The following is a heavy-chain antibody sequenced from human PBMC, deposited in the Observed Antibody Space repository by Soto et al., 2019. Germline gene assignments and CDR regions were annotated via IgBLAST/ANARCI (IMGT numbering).Heavy chain of an antibody. J-gene: IGHJ6*02. CDR3: TGITWFRGMDV. Sequence: SQTLSLTCAISGDSVSSNSAGWNWIRQSPSRGLEWLGRTYYKSKWNNDYALSVKSRITINPDTSKNQFSLHLYSVTPEDTAVYYCTGITWFRGMDVWGQGTPVTVSS. CDR1: GDSVSSNSAG. V-gene: IGHV6-1*01. D-gene: IGHD3-10*01. CDR2: TYYKSKWNN.